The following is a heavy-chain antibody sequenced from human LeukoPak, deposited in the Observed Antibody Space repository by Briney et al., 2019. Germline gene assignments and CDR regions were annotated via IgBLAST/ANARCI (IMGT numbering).Heavy chain of an antibody. V-gene: IGHV4-4*07. CDR3: ARGVVGATAFAY. Sequence: SETLSLTCTVSGGSLRGYTWSWIRQPAGKGLEWIGRIYASGSTNYNPSLQGRVTMSVDTSRGQFFLMVHSVTAADTVVYYCARGVVGATAFAYWGQGTVVT. CDR2: IYASGST. J-gene: IGHJ4*02. D-gene: IGHD1-26*01. CDR1: GGSLRGYT.